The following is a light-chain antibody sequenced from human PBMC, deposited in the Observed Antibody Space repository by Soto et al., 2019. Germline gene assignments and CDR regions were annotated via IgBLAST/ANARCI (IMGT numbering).Light chain of an antibody. V-gene: IGKV1-5*03. Sequence: DIQMTQSPSTLSASVGDRVTITCRASQSISGWLAWYQQKPGKAPKLLIYKASSRFSGSGSGTEFALTISSLQPDDFATYYFQQYSTCSRTFGQGTKLEI. CDR3: QQYSTCSRT. J-gene: IGKJ2*01. CDR1: QSISGW. CDR2: KAS.